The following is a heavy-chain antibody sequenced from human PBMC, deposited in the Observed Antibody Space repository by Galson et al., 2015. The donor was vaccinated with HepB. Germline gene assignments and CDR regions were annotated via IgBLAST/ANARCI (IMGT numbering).Heavy chain of an antibody. D-gene: IGHD3-10*01. Sequence: ETLSLTCTVSGGSISRQYWSWIRQPAGKGLEWIGRIVSSGSPNYNPSLKSRVAMSVDTSTNKFYLKLSSVTAADTAVYYCARGIMVRGDHKWFDPWGQGTLVTVSS. J-gene: IGHJ5*02. CDR2: IVSSGSP. V-gene: IGHV4-4*07. CDR3: ARGIMVRGDHKWFDP. CDR1: GGSISRQY.